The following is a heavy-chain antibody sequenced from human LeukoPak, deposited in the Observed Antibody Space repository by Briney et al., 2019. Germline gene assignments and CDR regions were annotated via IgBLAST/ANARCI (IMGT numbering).Heavy chain of an antibody. D-gene: IGHD2-15*01. Sequence: SQTLSLTCAVSGGSISSGGYSWSWIRQPPGKGLEWIGYIYHSGSTYYNPSLKSRATISVDRSKNQFSLKLSSVTAADTAVYYCTRGGGYYYYGMDVWGQGTTVTVSS. CDR1: GGSISSGGYS. CDR3: TRGGGYYYYGMDV. V-gene: IGHV4-30-2*01. CDR2: IYHSGST. J-gene: IGHJ6*02.